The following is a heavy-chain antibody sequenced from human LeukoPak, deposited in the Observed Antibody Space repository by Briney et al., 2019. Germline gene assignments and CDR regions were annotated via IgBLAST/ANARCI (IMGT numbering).Heavy chain of an antibody. J-gene: IGHJ4*02. CDR2: MNPNSGNT. CDR3: ARGRVTIFGVVIWTFDY. CDR1: GYTFTSYD. Sequence: ASVKVSCKASGYTFTSYDINWVRQATGQGLEWVGWMNPNSGNTGYAQKFQGRVTITRNTSISTAYMELSSPRSEDTAVYYCARGRVTIFGVVIWTFDYWGQGTLVTVSS. D-gene: IGHD3-3*01. V-gene: IGHV1-8*03.